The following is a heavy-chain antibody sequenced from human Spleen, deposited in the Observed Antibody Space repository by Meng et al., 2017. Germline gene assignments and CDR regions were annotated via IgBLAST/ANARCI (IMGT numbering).Heavy chain of an antibody. CDR2: ISDGGSTI. CDR1: GFTFSNYV. J-gene: IGHJ4*02. Sequence: GGSLRLSCAASGFTFSNYVMSCVRQAPGKGLEWVSYISDGGSTIYYADSMKGRFTVSRDNDKNSLYLQVNSLRAEDTAVYYCARLYRTTWFHFDCWGQGALVTVSS. V-gene: IGHV3-11*01. D-gene: IGHD2-2*01. CDR3: ARLYRTTWFHFDC.